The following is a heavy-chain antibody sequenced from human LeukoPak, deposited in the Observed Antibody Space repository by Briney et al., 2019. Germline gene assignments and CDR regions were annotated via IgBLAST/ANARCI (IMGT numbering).Heavy chain of an antibody. Sequence: GGSLRLSCAASGFPFSTYAMNWVRQAPGKGLEWVSAITGSGGFTQYADSVKGRFTISRDNSKNTVYLQMNSLRVEDTALYYCVRSLDYWGQGTLVTVSS. CDR2: ITGSGGFT. CDR1: GFPFSTYA. J-gene: IGHJ4*02. CDR3: VRSLDY. V-gene: IGHV3-23*01.